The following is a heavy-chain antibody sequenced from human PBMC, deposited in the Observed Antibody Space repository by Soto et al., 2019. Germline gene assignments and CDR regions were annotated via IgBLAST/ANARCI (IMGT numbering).Heavy chain of an antibody. CDR2: VYYSGGT. Sequence: SETLSLTCNVSGGSISSGAYYWSWIRHHPGKGLEWIGYVYYSGGTYYNPSLQSRVTISVDTSKNQFSLKLSSVTAADTAVYYCARCITIFGVVTPDYWGQGTLVTVSS. V-gene: IGHV4-30-4*08. CDR3: ARCITIFGVVTPDY. D-gene: IGHD3-3*01. J-gene: IGHJ4*02. CDR1: GGSISSGAYY.